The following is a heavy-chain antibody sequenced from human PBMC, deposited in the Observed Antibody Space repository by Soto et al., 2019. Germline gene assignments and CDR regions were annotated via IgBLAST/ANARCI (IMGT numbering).Heavy chain of an antibody. J-gene: IGHJ5*02. CDR2: INPSGGST. CDR1: GYTFTSYY. CDR3: ARGWGSYQNWFDP. Sequence: GGSVKVSWKACGYTFTSYYMHWVRQATGQGLEWMGIINPSGGSTSYAQKFQGRVTMTRDTSTSTVYMELSSLRSEDTAVYYCARGWGSYQNWFDPWGQGTLVTVSS. D-gene: IGHD1-26*01. V-gene: IGHV1-46*03.